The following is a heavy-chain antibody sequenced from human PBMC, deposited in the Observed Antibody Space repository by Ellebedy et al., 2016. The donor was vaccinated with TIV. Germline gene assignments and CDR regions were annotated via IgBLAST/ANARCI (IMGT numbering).Heavy chain of an antibody. Sequence: SETLSLTXTVSGGSISSGDYYWSWIRQPPGKGLEWIGYIYYSGSTYYNPSLKSRVTISVDTSKNQFSLKLSSVTAADTAVHYCARDSWAAQNYYDSSGSTSGAFDIWGQGTMVTVSS. D-gene: IGHD3-22*01. CDR2: IYYSGST. V-gene: IGHV4-30-4*01. CDR3: ARDSWAAQNYYDSSGSTSGAFDI. J-gene: IGHJ3*02. CDR1: GGSISSGDYY.